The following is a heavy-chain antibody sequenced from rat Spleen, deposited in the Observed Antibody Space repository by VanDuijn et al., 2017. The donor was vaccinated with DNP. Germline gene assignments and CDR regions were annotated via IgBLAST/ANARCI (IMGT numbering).Heavy chain of an antibody. D-gene: IGHD1-11*01. CDR3: TTRGNYGGYDY. J-gene: IGHJ2*01. Sequence: EVQLVESGGGLVQPGGSMKLSCAASGFIFSDYAMAWVRQSPKMGLEWVATIIYDGSSTFYRDSVTGRFTISRDFAKSTLYLQMDSLRSEDSATYYCTTRGNYGGYDYWGQGVMVTVSS. V-gene: IGHV5S10*01. CDR2: IIYDGSST. CDR1: GFIFSDYA.